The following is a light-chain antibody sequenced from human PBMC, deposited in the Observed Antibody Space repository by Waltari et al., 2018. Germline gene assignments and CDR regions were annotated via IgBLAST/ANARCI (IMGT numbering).Light chain of an antibody. J-gene: IGKJ3*01. CDR2: DAS. Sequence: DIQMTQSPSALSASVGDRVTITCQASQDISNYLNWYQQKPGKAPKLLIYDASNLETGVPSRFSGSGYVTDFTFTISSLQPEDIATYYCQQYDNLLFTFGPGTKVEI. V-gene: IGKV1-33*01. CDR1: QDISNY. CDR3: QQYDNLLFT.